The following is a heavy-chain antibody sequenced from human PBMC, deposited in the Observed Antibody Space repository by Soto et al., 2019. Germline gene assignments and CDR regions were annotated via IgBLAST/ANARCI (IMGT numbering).Heavy chain of an antibody. Sequence: GASVKVSCKVSGYTLTELSMHWVRQAPGKGLEWMGGFDPEDGETIYAQKFQGRVTMTEDTSTDTAYMELSSLRSEDTAVYYCATVQVFGVVIIKGYYGMDVWGQGTTVTVSS. CDR3: ATVQVFGVVIIKGYYGMDV. V-gene: IGHV1-24*01. CDR1: GYTLTELS. J-gene: IGHJ6*02. CDR2: FDPEDGET. D-gene: IGHD3-3*01.